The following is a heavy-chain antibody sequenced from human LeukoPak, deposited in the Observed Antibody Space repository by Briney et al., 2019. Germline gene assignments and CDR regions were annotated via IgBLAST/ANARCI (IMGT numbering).Heavy chain of an antibody. V-gene: IGHV3-7*01. Sequence: GGSRRLSCTASGFSFSSSWMSWVRQAPGKGLEWVANIKYDGSEKYYVDSVKGRFTISRDNAKNSLYLQMDSLGAEDTAVYYCATDYGGGYFDYWGQGTLVTVSS. J-gene: IGHJ4*02. CDR3: ATDYGGGYFDY. CDR1: GFSFSSSW. D-gene: IGHD4-23*01. CDR2: IKYDGSEK.